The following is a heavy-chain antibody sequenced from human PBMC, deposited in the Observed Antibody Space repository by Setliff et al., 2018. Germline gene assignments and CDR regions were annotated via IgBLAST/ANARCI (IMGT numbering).Heavy chain of an antibody. CDR3: ARVIGGLRSHLASLDY. V-gene: IGHV1-8*02. CDR1: GYPFTNYG. J-gene: IGHJ4*02. Sequence: ASVKVSCKTSGYPFTNYGLSWVRQAPGQGLEWMGWINPSGGSTSYAQKFQGRVTMTRNTSISTAYMELSSLRSEDTAVYYCARVIGGLRSHLASLDYWGQGTLVTVSS. D-gene: IGHD4-17*01. CDR2: INPSGGST.